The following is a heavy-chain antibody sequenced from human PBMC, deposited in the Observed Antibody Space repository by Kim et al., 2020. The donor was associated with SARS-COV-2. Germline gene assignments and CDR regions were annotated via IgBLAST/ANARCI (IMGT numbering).Heavy chain of an antibody. CDR2: INHSGST. V-gene: IGHV4-34*01. D-gene: IGHD3-10*01. J-gene: IGHJ6*02. CDR1: GGSFSGYY. Sequence: SETLSLTCAVYGGSFSGYYWSWIRQPPGKGLEWIGEINHSGSTNYNPSLKSRVTISVDTSKNQFSLKLSSVTAADTAVYYCARGFVTMVRGVVGDYYYYYGMDVWGQGTTVTVSS. CDR3: ARGFVTMVRGVVGDYYYYYGMDV.